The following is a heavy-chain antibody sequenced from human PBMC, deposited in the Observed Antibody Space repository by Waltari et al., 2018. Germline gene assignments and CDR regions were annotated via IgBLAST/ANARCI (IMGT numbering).Heavy chain of an antibody. CDR1: GASISSRYY. CDR2: IPISGCT. Sequence: QVQLQESGPGLVKPSQTLSLTCTVSGASISSRYYCTWIRQPAGKGLEWIGRIPISGCTIYNPSLKSRVTISVDTSKNQFSLNLRSVTAADTAMYYCARDSIYGGVEYWGQGAQVTVSS. J-gene: IGHJ4*02. CDR3: ARDSIYGGVEY. V-gene: IGHV4-61*02. D-gene: IGHD4-17*01.